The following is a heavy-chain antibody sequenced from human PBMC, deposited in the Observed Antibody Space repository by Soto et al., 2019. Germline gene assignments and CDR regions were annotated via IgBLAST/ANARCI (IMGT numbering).Heavy chain of an antibody. CDR1: GFTFSSYW. D-gene: IGHD3-16*02. V-gene: IGHV3-7*05. J-gene: IGHJ4*02. Sequence: EVQLVESGGGLVQPGGSLRLSCAASGFTFSSYWMSWVRQAPGKGLEWVANIKQDGSEKYYVDSVKGRFTISRDNAKNSLYLQMNSLRAEDTAVYYCARARQFRGVYDYVWGSYRYAPRYYFDYWGQGTLVTVSS. CDR2: IKQDGSEK. CDR3: ARARQFRGVYDYVWGSYRYAPRYYFDY.